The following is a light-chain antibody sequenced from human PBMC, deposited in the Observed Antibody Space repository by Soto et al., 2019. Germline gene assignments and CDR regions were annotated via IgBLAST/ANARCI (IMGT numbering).Light chain of an antibody. CDR2: LNSDGSH. J-gene: IGLJ2*01. Sequence: QAVVTQSPSASASLGASVKLTCTLSSGHSTYAIAWHQQQPEKGPRYLMKLNSDGSHNKGDGIPDRFSGSSSGAERYLTISSLQSEDEADYYCQTWGTGIHVLFGGGTKLTVL. CDR1: SGHSTYA. V-gene: IGLV4-69*01. CDR3: QTWGTGIHVL.